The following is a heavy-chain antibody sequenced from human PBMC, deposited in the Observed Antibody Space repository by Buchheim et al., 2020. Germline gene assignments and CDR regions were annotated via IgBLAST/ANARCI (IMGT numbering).Heavy chain of an antibody. CDR3: AKDRLSGKWLVPKNWFDP. CDR2: ISGSGGST. Sequence: EVQLLESGGGLVQPGGSLRLSCAASGFTFSSYAMSWVRQAPGKGLEWVSAISGSGGSTYYADSVKGRFTLSRDNSKNTLYLQMNSLRAEDTAVYYCAKDRLSGKWLVPKNWFDPWGQGTL. V-gene: IGHV3-23*01. CDR1: GFTFSSYA. D-gene: IGHD6-19*01. J-gene: IGHJ5*02.